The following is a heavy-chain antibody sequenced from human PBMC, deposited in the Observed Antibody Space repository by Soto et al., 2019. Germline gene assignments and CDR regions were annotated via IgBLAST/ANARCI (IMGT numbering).Heavy chain of an antibody. CDR1: GFTFSSYS. CDR2: ITSDSSTI. Sequence: LRLSCAASGFTFSSYSISWVRQAPGKGLEWFSYITSDSSTISYADSVKGRFTVSRDNAKNSLYLQMNSLRDEDTAVYYCARVGRGVYGMDVWGQGTSVTVSS. V-gene: IGHV3-48*02. J-gene: IGHJ6*02. D-gene: IGHD2-8*01. CDR3: ARVGRGVYGMDV.